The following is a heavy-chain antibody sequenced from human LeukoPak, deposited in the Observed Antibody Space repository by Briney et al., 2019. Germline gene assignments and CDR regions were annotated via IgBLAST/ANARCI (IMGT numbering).Heavy chain of an antibody. D-gene: IGHD6-19*01. Sequence: GASVKVSCKASGYTLTSYYMHWVRQAPGQGLEWMGIINPSGGSTSYAQKFQGRVTMTRDTSTSTVYMELSSLRSEDTAVYYCARDRGIAVAGTDYYYGMDVWGKGTTVTVSS. CDR2: INPSGGST. J-gene: IGHJ6*04. CDR3: ARDRGIAVAGTDYYYGMDV. CDR1: GYTLTSYY. V-gene: IGHV1-46*01.